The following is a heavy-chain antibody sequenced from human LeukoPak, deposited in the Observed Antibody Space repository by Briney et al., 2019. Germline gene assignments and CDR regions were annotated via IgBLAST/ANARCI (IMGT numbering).Heavy chain of an antibody. CDR1: GFTFSSYW. CDR2: INSDGSST. J-gene: IGHJ4*02. D-gene: IGHD2-21*02. CDR3: ARSKGDCGGDCTYYFDY. Sequence: GGSLRLSCAASGFTFSSYWMHWVRQAPGKGLVWVSRINSDGSSTSYADPVKGRFTISRDNAKNTLYLQMNSLRAEDTAVYYCARSKGDCGGDCTYYFDYWGQGTLVTVSS. V-gene: IGHV3-74*01.